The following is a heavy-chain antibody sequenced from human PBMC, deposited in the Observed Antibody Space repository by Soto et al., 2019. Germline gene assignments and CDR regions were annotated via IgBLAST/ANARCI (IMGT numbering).Heavy chain of an antibody. CDR1: GFTFSSYG. D-gene: IGHD3-22*01. V-gene: IGHV3-33*01. CDR3: ARVGYYDSSGYYDY. CDR2: IWYDGSNK. J-gene: IGHJ4*02. Sequence: GGSLRLSCAASGFTFSSYGMHWVRQAPGKGLEWVAVIWYDGSNKYYADSVKGRFTISRDNSKNTLYLQMNSLRAEDTAVYYCARVGYYDSSGYYDYWGQGTLVTVSS.